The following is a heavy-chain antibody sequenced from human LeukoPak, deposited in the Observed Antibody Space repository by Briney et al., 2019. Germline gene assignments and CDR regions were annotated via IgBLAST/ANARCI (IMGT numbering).Heavy chain of an antibody. CDR2: IYTSGST. D-gene: IGHD2-2*01. CDR1: GGSISSYY. V-gene: IGHV4-4*07. J-gene: IGHJ6*03. CDR3: ARDSSTSNYYYYYYMDV. Sequence: KTSETLSLTCTVSGGSISSYYWSWIRQPAGKGLEWIGRIYTSGSTNYNPSLKSRVTMSVDTSKNQFSLKLSSVTAADTAVYYCARDSSTSNYYYYYYMDVWGKGTTVTVSS.